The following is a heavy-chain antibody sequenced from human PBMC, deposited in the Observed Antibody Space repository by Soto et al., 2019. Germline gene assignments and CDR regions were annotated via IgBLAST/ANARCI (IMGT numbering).Heavy chain of an antibody. CDR1: GLTFSDYW. D-gene: IGHD3-9*01. Sequence: EVRLVESGGSLVQPGGSLRLSGAASGLTFSDYWMGGFRQAPGKGLGWVANINKDGSETYFVDSAEGRFTVSRDNAKNSLYLQMNNLRAEDTAVYFCARDPDMTPGCAFDIWGQGTMVSVSS. CDR3: ARDPDMTPGCAFDI. CDR2: INKDGSET. J-gene: IGHJ3*02. V-gene: IGHV3-7*01.